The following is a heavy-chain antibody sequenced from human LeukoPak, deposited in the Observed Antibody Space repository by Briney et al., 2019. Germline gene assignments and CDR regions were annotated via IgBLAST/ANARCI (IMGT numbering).Heavy chain of an antibody. Sequence: GESLKISCKGSGYSFTSYWIGWVRQMPGKGLEWMGIIYPGDSDIKYSPSFQGHVTISADKSISTAYLEWSSLKASDTAMYYCARSSGGAVAYNWFDPWGQGTLVTVSS. CDR3: ARSSGGAVAYNWFDP. CDR2: IYPGDSDI. J-gene: IGHJ5*02. D-gene: IGHD6-19*01. CDR1: GYSFTSYW. V-gene: IGHV5-51*01.